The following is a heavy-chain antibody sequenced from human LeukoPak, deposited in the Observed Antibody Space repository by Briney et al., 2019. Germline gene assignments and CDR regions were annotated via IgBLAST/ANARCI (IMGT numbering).Heavy chain of an antibody. V-gene: IGHV4-61*05. CDR3: ARRTMVRGVINDY. Sequence: SETLSLTCTVSGGSISSSSYYWGWIRQPPGKGLEWIGYIYYSGSTNYNPSLKSRVTISVDTSKNQFSLKLSSVTAADTAVYYCARRTMVRGVINDYWGQGTLVTVSS. D-gene: IGHD3-10*01. CDR1: GGSISSSSYY. CDR2: IYYSGST. J-gene: IGHJ4*02.